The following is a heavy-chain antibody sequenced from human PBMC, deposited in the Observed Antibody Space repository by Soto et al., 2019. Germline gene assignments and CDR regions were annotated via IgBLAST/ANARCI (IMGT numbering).Heavy chain of an antibody. CDR1: GYTFTSYA. CDR3: ARAGDDCSAANCYVIDY. Sequence: ASVKVSCKASGYTFTSYAMHWVRQAPGQRLEWMGWINTGKGNTKYSQKFQGRVTITRDTSASTAYMELSSLGSEDTAMYYCARAGDDCSAANCYVIDYWGQGTLVTVSS. J-gene: IGHJ4*02. D-gene: IGHD2-2*01. CDR2: INTGKGNT. V-gene: IGHV1-3*04.